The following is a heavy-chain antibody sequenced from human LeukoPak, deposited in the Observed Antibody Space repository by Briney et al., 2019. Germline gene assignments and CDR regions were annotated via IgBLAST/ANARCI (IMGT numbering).Heavy chain of an antibody. D-gene: IGHD2-15*01. J-gene: IGHJ4*02. CDR3: ARSYCTGGSCYSLAY. Sequence: ASVKVSCKASGYTFTGYHIHWVRQAPGQGLEWLGRINPHSGDTNHAQKFQGRVTMTRDTSISTAYLELSSLRSGDTAVYYCARSYCTGGSCYSLAYWGQGILVTVSS. CDR2: INPHSGDT. CDR1: GYTFTGYH. V-gene: IGHV1-2*06.